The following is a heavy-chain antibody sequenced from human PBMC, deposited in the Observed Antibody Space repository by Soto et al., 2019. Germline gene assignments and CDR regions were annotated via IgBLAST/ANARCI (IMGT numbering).Heavy chain of an antibody. Sequence: SETLSLTCTVSGGSISSGGYSWSWIRQPPGKGLEWIGYIYHSGSTYYNPSLKSRVTISVDRSKNQFSLKLSSVTAADTAVYYCARRYGYSFDYWGQGTLVTVSS. J-gene: IGHJ4*02. V-gene: IGHV4-30-2*01. CDR2: IYHSGST. CDR3: ARRYGYSFDY. D-gene: IGHD1-1*01. CDR1: GGSISSGGYS.